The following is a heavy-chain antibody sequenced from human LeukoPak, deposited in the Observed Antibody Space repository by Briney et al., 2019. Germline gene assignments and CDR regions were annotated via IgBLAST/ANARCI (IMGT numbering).Heavy chain of an antibody. D-gene: IGHD5-12*01. CDR3: ARQPGGYSGPFDY. Sequence: SETLSLTCSVSGGSISSSSYYWGWIRQPPGKGLEWVANVFYSGSTYYNPSLESRVTMSVDTSKNHFSLKLSSVTAADTAVYYCARQPGGYSGPFDYWGQGTLVTVSS. CDR2: VFYSGST. V-gene: IGHV4-39*01. CDR1: GGSISSSSYY. J-gene: IGHJ4*02.